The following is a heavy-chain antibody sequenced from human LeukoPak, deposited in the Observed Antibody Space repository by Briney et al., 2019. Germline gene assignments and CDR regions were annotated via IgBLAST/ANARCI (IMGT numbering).Heavy chain of an antibody. D-gene: IGHD6-13*01. J-gene: IGHJ3*02. CDR3: ARDLGGYSSSWYPSVAFDI. CDR1: GGSISSGSYY. Sequence: SETLSLTCTVSGGSISSGSYYWRWIRQPAGKGLEWIGRIYTSGSPSYNPSLKSRVTISVYTSKNQFSLKLSSVTAADTAVYYCARDLGGYSSSWYPSVAFDIWGQGTMVTVSS. CDR2: IYTSGSP. V-gene: IGHV4-61*02.